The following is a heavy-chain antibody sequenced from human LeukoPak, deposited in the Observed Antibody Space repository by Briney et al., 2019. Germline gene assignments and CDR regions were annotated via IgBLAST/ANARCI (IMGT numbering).Heavy chain of an antibody. CDR3: GRGFAMDV. CDR2: INLNSGNI. D-gene: IGHD3-10*01. Sequence: ASVKVSCKASGYTSTNFDINWVRQATGQGLEWMGWINLNSGNIGYRQEFKGRVTITTHTSISTAYMELSSLRSEDTAVYYCGRGFAMDVWGQGATVTVSS. V-gene: IGHV1-8*01. CDR1: GYTSTNFD. J-gene: IGHJ6*02.